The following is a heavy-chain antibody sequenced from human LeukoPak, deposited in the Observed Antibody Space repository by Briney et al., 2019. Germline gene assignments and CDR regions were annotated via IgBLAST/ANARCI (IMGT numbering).Heavy chain of an antibody. D-gene: IGHD3-10*01. V-gene: IGHV4-39*01. J-gene: IGHJ5*02. CDR1: GGSISSPNHD. Sequence: SETLSLTCSVSGGSISSPNHDWAWIRQPPGQGLEWIGSIYYSGTTYYNLSLKSRVTLSVDTSQNQFSLKLSSVTAADTAIYFCARSLGAYTWVGNWFDPWGQGTLVTVSP. CDR2: IYYSGTT. CDR3: ARSLGAYTWVGNWFDP.